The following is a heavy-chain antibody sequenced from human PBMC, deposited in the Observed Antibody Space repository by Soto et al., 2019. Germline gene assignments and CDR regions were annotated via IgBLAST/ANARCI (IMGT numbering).Heavy chain of an antibody. CDR3: ARQVVSGSGYYYGMDV. CDR1: GGSISSYY. D-gene: IGHD5-12*01. J-gene: IGHJ6*02. V-gene: IGHV4-59*08. Sequence: SETLSLTCTVSGGSISSYYWSWIRQPPGKGLEWIGYIYYSGSTNYNPSLKSRVTISVDTSKNQFSLKLSSVTAADTAVYYCARQVVSGSGYYYGMDVWGQGTTVTVSS. CDR2: IYYSGST.